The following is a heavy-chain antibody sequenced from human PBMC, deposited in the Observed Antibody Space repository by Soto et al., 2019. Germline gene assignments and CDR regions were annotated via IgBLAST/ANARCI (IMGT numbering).Heavy chain of an antibody. D-gene: IGHD3-22*01. J-gene: IGHJ4*02. Sequence: QVQLVQSGAEVKKPGASVKVSCKASGYTFTSYAMHWVRQAPGQRLAWMGGINAGNGNTKYSQKFQGRVTITRDTSASTAYMELSSLRSEDTAVYYCARAGYDSSGYYPPGDYWGQGTLVTVSS. CDR1: GYTFTSYA. CDR3: ARAGYDSSGYYPPGDY. V-gene: IGHV1-3*01. CDR2: INAGNGNT.